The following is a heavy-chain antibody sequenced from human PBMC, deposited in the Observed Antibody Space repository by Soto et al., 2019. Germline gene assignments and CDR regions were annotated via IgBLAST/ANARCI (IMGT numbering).Heavy chain of an antibody. Sequence: QVQLVQSGAEVKKPGSSVKVSCKASGDTFSTYSITWMRQAPGRGLEWVGGIIPRSAKSNYAQKFEGRVTIPADESTSKAYMELSSLRSEDTAVYYCAREGLVLVPTTVNSDYYYYAMDVWGQGTTVTVSS. CDR2: IIPRSAKS. J-gene: IGHJ6*02. V-gene: IGHV1-69*12. CDR1: GDTFSTYS. CDR3: AREGLVLVPTTVNSDYYYYAMDV. D-gene: IGHD2-2*01.